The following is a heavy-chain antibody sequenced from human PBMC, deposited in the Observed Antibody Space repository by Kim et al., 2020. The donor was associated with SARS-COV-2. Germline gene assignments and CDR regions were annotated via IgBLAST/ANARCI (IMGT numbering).Heavy chain of an antibody. D-gene: IGHD6-19*01. CDR1: GGSFSGYY. Sequence: SETLSLTCAVYGGSFSGYYWSWIRQPPGKGLEWIGEINHSGSTNYNPSLKSRVTISVDTSKNQFSLKLSSVTAADTAVYYCARAGRQWLVRPMFYYFDYWGEGTRVTGAS. V-gene: IGHV4-34*01. J-gene: IGHJ4*02. CDR3: ARAGRQWLVRPMFYYFDY. CDR2: INHSGST.